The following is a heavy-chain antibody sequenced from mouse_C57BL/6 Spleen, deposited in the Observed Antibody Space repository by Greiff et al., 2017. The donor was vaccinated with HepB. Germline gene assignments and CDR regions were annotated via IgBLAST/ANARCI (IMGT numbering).Heavy chain of an antibody. CDR2: IDPSDSYT. D-gene: IGHD2-3*01. V-gene: IGHV1-59*01. CDR3: ATVDGLYAMDY. Sequence: QVQLQQPGAELVRPGTSVKLSCKASGYTFTSYWMHWVKQRPGQGLEWIGVIDPSDSYTNYNQKFKGKATLTVDTSSSTAYMQLSSLTSEDSAVYYCATVDGLYAMDYWGQGTSVTVSS. CDR1: GYTFTSYW. J-gene: IGHJ4*01.